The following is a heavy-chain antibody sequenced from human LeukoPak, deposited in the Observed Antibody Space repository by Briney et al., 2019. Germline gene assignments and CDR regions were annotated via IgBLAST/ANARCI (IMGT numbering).Heavy chain of an antibody. Sequence: GGSLRLSCAASGFTFSSYAMHWVRQAPGKGLEWVAVISYDGSNKYYADSVKGRFTISRDNSKNTLYLQMNSLRAEDTAVYYCAKSYFDWSGDAFDIWGQGTMVTVSS. CDR2: ISYDGSNK. V-gene: IGHV3-30*04. D-gene: IGHD3-9*01. CDR3: AKSYFDWSGDAFDI. CDR1: GFTFSSYA. J-gene: IGHJ3*02.